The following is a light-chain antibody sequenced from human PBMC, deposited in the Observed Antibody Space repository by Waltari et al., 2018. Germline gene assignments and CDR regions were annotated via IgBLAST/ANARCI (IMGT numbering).Light chain of an antibody. CDR1: QSVSRS. CDR3: QHYVRLPAT. V-gene: IGKV3-20*01. CDR2: ATS. Sequence: DIMLTQSPATLALSPGQRVTLSCRASQSVSRSLAWYQQKAGQAPRLLIYATSTRAPGIPDRFSGSGSGTDFSLTISRLEPEDFAMYYCQHYVRLPATFGQGTKVEIK. J-gene: IGKJ1*01.